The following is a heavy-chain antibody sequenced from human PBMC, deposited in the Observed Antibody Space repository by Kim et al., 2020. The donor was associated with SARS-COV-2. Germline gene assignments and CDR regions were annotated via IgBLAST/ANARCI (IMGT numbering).Heavy chain of an antibody. V-gene: IGHV3-74*01. CDR1: GFTFSSYW. J-gene: IGHJ3*02. CDR2: INSDGSST. D-gene: IGHD4-17*01. Sequence: GGSLRLSCAASGFTFSSYWMHWVRQAPGKGLVWVSRINSDGSSTSYADSVKGRFTISRDNAKNTLYLQMNSLRAEDTAVYYCARDLYYGGTNDAFDIWGQGKMVTVSS. CDR3: ARDLYYGGTNDAFDI.